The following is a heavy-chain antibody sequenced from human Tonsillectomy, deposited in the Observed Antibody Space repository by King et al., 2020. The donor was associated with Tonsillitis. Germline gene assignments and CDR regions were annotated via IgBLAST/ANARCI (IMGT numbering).Heavy chain of an antibody. J-gene: IGHJ3*02. V-gene: IGHV5-51*01. CDR2: IYPGDSDT. D-gene: IGHD3-22*01. CDR3: ASCYYDSSGYYDAFDI. CDR1: GYSFTSYW. Sequence: EVQLVESGAEVKKPGESLKISCKGSGYSFTSYWIGWVRQMPGKGLEWMGIIYPGDSDTRYSPSFQGQVTISADKSISTAYLQWSSLKASDTAMYYCASCYYDSSGYYDAFDIWGQGTVVTFSS.